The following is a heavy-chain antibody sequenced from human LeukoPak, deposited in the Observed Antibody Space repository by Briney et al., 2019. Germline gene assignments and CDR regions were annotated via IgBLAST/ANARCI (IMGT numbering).Heavy chain of an antibody. CDR1: GFTFDDYA. V-gene: IGHV3-43D*04. J-gene: IGHJ6*03. CDR3: AKDGVVVVPAAIGYCYYYYMDV. Sequence: GGSLRLSCAASGFTFDDYAMHWVRQAPGKGLEWVSLISWDGGSTYYADSVKGRFTISRDNSKNSLYLQMNSLRAEDTALYYCAKDGVVVVPAAIGYCYYYYMDVWGKGTTVTVSS. CDR2: ISWDGGST. D-gene: IGHD2-2*02.